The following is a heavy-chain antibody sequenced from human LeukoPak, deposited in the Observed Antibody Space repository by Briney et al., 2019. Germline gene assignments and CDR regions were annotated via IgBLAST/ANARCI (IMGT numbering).Heavy chain of an antibody. D-gene: IGHD3-10*01. CDR1: GGSISSYY. J-gene: IGHJ3*02. Sequence: PSETLSLTCTVSGGSISSYYWSWIRQPPGKGLEWIGNVYYSGSTNYNPSLNSRVTISIGTSKNQFSLKLSSVTAADTAVYYCARPVSSGSFSGAFNIWGQGTMATVSS. CDR3: ARPVSSGSFSGAFNI. CDR2: VYYSGST. V-gene: IGHV4-59*01.